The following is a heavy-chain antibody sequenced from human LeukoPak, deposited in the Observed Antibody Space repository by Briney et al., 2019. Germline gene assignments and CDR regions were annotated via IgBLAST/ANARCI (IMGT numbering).Heavy chain of an antibody. CDR1: GYTFTSYG. D-gene: IGHD6-19*01. V-gene: IGHV1-18*01. Sequence: ASVKVSCKASGYTFTSYGISWVRQAPGQGLEWMGWISAYNGNTNYAQKFQGRVTMTRDTSISTAYMELSRLRSDDTAVYYCATNTGIAVAGKRGDYFDYWGQGTLVTVSS. CDR2: ISAYNGNT. CDR3: ATNTGIAVAGKRGDYFDY. J-gene: IGHJ4*02.